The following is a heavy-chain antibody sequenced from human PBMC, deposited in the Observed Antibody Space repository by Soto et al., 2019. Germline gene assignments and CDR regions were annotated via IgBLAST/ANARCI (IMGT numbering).Heavy chain of an antibody. CDR1: GFTFDDYA. D-gene: IGHD6-19*01. V-gene: IGHV3-9*01. Sequence: PGGSLRLSCAASGFTFDDYAMHWVRQAPGKGLEWVSGISWNSGSIGYADSVKGRFTISRDNAKNSLYLQMNSLRAEDTALYYCAKDGCGGSGCKHDAFDIWGHGTMVTVSS. CDR3: AKDGCGGSGCKHDAFDI. CDR2: ISWNSGSI. J-gene: IGHJ3*02.